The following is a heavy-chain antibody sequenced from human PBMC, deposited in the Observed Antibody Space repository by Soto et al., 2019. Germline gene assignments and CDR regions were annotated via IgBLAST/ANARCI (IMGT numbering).Heavy chain of an antibody. CDR1: GYGFSSYA. CDR2: INIGSGNT. V-gene: IGHV1-3*04. CDR3: ARDGGDCGYRLAYYYYIGMDV. D-gene: IGHD2-21*02. J-gene: IGHJ6*02. Sequence: ASVKVSCKASGYGFSSYAMRWVRQAPGQRLEWMGWINIGSGNTEYSQNFQDRITITRDTSASTVYMELSSLRSEDTAVYYCARDGGDCGYRLAYYYYIGMDVWGQGTTVTVSS.